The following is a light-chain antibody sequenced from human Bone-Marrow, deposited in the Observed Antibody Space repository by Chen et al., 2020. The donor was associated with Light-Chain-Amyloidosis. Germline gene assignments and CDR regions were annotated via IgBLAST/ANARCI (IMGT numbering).Light chain of an antibody. CDR1: NIGSTS. Sequence: SYVLTQPSSVSVAPGQTATIACGGNNIGSTSVHWYQQTPGQAPLLVLYDDSDRPSGIPERLSVSNSGNKATLNISRVEAGDEADYYCQVWDRNSDRPVFGGGTKLTVL. CDR3: QVWDRNSDRPV. V-gene: IGLV3-21*02. J-gene: IGLJ3*02. CDR2: DDS.